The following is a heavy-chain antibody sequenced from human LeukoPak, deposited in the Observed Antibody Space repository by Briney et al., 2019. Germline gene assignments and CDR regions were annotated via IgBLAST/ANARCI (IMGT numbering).Heavy chain of an antibody. CDR2: IYTSGST. J-gene: IGHJ5*02. CDR3: ALTRRAHWFDP. CDR1: GGSISSGSYY. Sequence: PSQTLSLTCTVSGGSISSGSYYWSWIRQPAGKGLEWIGRIYTSGSTNYNPSLKSRVTISVDTSKNQFSLKLSSVTAADTAVYYCALTRRAHWFDPWGQGTLVTVSS. D-gene: IGHD1-26*01. V-gene: IGHV4-61*02.